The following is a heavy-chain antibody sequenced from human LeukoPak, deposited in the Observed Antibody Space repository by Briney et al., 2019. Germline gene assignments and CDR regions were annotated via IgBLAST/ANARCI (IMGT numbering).Heavy chain of an antibody. J-gene: IGHJ6*03. Sequence: SETLSLTCTVSGCSISSYYWSWIRQPAGKGLEWIGRIYTSGSTNYNPSLKSRVTMSVDTSKNQFSLKLSSVTAANTAVYYCARVEGSWSLHYMDVWGKGTTVTVSS. D-gene: IGHD6-13*01. V-gene: IGHV4-4*07. CDR3: ARVEGSWSLHYMDV. CDR1: GCSISSYY. CDR2: IYTSGST.